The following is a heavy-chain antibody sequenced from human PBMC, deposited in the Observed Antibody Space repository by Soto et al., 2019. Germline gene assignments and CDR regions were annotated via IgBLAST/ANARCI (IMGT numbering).Heavy chain of an antibody. CDR3: ARAAIIGVGYFEL. CDR2: LNTDGSST. Sequence: EVQLVESGGGLVQPGGSLRLSCAASGFTFSRYWMHWVSQTQGNGLVCVARLNTDGSSTAYADSVWGRFTITRDNAKNTLYWEMNSLGAEDTAVYYCARAAIIGVGYFELWGRGTLVTVSS. J-gene: IGHJ2*01. CDR1: GFTFSRYW. V-gene: IGHV3-74*01. D-gene: IGHD2-21*01.